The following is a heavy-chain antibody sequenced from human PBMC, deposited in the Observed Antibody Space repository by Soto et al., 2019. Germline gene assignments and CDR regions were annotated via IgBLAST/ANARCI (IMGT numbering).Heavy chain of an antibody. D-gene: IGHD6-13*01. CDR1: GGSFSGYY. CDR3: ARAIGRIAASLGY. CDR2: INHSGST. Sequence: ETLSLTCAVYGGSFSGYYWSWIRQPPGKGLEWIGEINHSGSTNYNPSLKSRVTISVDTSKNQFSLKLSSVTAADTAVYYCARAIGRIAASLGYWGQGTLVTVSS. V-gene: IGHV4-34*01. J-gene: IGHJ4*02.